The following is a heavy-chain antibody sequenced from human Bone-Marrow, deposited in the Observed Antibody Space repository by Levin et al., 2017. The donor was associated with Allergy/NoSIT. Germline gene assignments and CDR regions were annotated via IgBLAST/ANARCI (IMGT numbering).Heavy chain of an antibody. CDR1: GGSISTHP. CDR3: AIDRSPMGRGILITGYEKLDY. Sequence: SVKVSCKASGGSISTHPISWVRQAPGQGLECMGRIIPILGISNSAQRFQDRVTITADTSTNTAYMEVNSLRSDDTAIYYCAIDRSPMGRGILITGYEKLDYWGQGTLVTVSS. V-gene: IGHV1-69*04. J-gene: IGHJ4*02. D-gene: IGHD3-10*01. CDR2: IIPILGIS.